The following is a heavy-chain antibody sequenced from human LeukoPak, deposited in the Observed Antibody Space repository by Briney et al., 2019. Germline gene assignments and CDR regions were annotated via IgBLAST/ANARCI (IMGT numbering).Heavy chain of an antibody. CDR1: GFTFSSHG. J-gene: IGHJ6*03. CDR2: ISGSGVIT. CDR3: ARCEYSSGWTNYYYYYYMDV. D-gene: IGHD6-19*01. Sequence: PGGSLRLSCAASGFTFSSHGMNWVRQAPGKGLEWVSGISGSGVITYYADSVKGRFTISRDNSKNTLWLQMNSLRAEDTAVYYCARCEYSSGWTNYYYYYYMDVWGKGTTVTVSS. V-gene: IGHV3-23*01.